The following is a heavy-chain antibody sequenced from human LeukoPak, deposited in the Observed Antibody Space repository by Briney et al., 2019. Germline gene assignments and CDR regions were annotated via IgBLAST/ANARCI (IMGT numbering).Heavy chain of an antibody. J-gene: IGHJ4*02. CDR1: GFTFDDYA. CDR2: ISWNSGSI. Sequence: GGSLRLSCAASGFTFDDYAMHWVRQAPGKGLEWVSGISWNSGSIGYADSVKGRFTISRDNAKNSLYLQMNSLRAEDTALYYCAKDYYYDSSGYYRGYYFDYWGQGTLVTVSS. D-gene: IGHD3-22*01. V-gene: IGHV3-9*01. CDR3: AKDYYYDSSGYYRGYYFDY.